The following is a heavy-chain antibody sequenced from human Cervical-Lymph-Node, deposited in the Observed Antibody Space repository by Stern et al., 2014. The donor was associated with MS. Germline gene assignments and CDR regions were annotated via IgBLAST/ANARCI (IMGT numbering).Heavy chain of an antibody. CDR2: INSNTGAP. D-gene: IGHD3-3*01. J-gene: IGHJ5*02. CDR3: APDMSDFWSDYGHNWFDP. V-gene: IGHV7-4-1*02. Sequence: VQLVESGSELKKPGASVTVSCKASGYTFTKYLIHWVRQAPGQGLEWMGWINSNTGAPMYARDFAGRFVFSLDTSVTTAYLQISRLKTEDTAVYYCAPDMSDFWSDYGHNWFDPWGQGTLVTVSS. CDR1: GYTFTKYL.